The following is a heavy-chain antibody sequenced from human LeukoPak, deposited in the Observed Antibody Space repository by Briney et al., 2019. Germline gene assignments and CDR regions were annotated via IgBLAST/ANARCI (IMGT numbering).Heavy chain of an antibody. V-gene: IGHV3-23*01. CDR2: ISGSGGST. CDR1: GFTFSSYA. J-gene: IGHJ4*02. D-gene: IGHD3-22*01. Sequence: GGSLRLSCAASGFTFSSYAMSWVRQAPGKGLEWVSAISGSGGSTYYADSVKGRFTISRDNSKNTLYLQMNSLKAEDTAVYYCAKDLGYYYDSSGYYYHDYWGQGTLVTVSS. CDR3: AKDLGYYYDSSGYYYHDY.